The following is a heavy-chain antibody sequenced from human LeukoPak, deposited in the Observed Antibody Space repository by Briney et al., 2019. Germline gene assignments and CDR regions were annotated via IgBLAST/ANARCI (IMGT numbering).Heavy chain of an antibody. Sequence: GASVKVSCKASGYNFTHNGITWVRQAPGRGLKWMGWISAYNGNTYYAQKLQGRVTVTTDKSTSTAYMELRSLRSDDTAVYYCVRDKWELLPGSCDYWGQGTLVTVSS. CDR2: ISAYNGNT. V-gene: IGHV1-18*04. CDR3: VRDKWELLPGSCDY. D-gene: IGHD1-26*01. J-gene: IGHJ4*02. CDR1: GYNFTHNG.